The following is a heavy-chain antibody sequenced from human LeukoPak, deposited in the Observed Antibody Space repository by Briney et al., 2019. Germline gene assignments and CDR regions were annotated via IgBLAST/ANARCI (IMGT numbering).Heavy chain of an antibody. D-gene: IGHD3-3*01. CDR2: IRHDGSNK. V-gene: IGHV3-30*02. J-gene: IGHJ6*04. CDR1: GFTFSSYG. CDR3: AKDARITVFGVVFPPPDV. Sequence: QPGGSLRLSCAASGFTFSSYGMHWVRQAPGKGLERVAFIRHDGSNKYYVDSVKGRFTISRDNSKNTPYLQMNSLRVEVTAVYYCAKDARITVFGVVFPPPDVWGKGTTVTVST.